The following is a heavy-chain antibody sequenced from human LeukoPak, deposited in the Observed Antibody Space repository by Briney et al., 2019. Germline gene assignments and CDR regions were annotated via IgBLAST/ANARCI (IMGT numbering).Heavy chain of an antibody. V-gene: IGHV3-23*01. CDR1: GFTFSSYG. D-gene: IGHD2-2*01. CDR2: ISGSGGST. Sequence: GGSLRLSCAASGFTFSSYGMSWVRQAPGRGLEWVSAISGSGGSTYYADSVKGRFTISRDNSKNSLYLQMNSLRAEDTAVYYCARGSSTSHVFDYWGQGTLVTVSS. CDR3: ARGSSTSHVFDY. J-gene: IGHJ4*02.